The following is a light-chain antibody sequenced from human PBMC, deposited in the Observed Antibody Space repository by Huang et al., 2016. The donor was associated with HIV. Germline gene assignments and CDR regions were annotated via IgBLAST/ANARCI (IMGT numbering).Light chain of an antibody. V-gene: IGKV2-24*01. J-gene: IGKJ4*01. CDR2: RVS. CDR1: QNLAHSDGNTY. Sequence: DVVMTQTPLSLPVSLGQPASISCRSSQNLAHSDGNTYLSWLHQRPDQPPRLLIYRVSSRFSGVPDRFSGSGAGTNFTLKISAVEAEDVGVYYCMQATQSLTFGGGTRVEIK. CDR3: MQATQSLT.